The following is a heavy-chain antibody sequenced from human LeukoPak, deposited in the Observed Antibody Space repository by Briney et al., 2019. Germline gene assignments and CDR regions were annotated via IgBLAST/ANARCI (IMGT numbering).Heavy chain of an antibody. CDR3: ARGLGSVAADYYYYYMDV. CDR1: GGSISDYY. D-gene: IGHD2-15*01. V-gene: IGHV4-59*12. J-gene: IGHJ6*03. CDR2: IFSTGST. Sequence: SETLSLTCTVSGGSISDYYWSWIRQPPGKGLEWIGYIFSTGSTNYNPSLKSRVTISVDTSKNQFSLKLSSVTAADTAVYYCARGLGSVAADYYYYYMDVWGKGTTVTVSS.